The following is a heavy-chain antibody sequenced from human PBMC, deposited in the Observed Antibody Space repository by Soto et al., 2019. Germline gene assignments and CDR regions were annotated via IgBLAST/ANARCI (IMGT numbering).Heavy chain of an antibody. Sequence: QVPLVESGGGVVQPGRSLRLSCAASGFTFSSYGMHWVRQAPGKGLEWVAVIWYDGSNKYYADSVKGRFTISRDNSKNSLYLETNSLRAENTAVYYCERDSALYSGSYHDAFDYWGQGTLVTVSS. D-gene: IGHD1-26*01. V-gene: IGHV3-33*01. CDR2: IWYDGSNK. CDR3: ERDSALYSGSYHDAFDY. CDR1: GFTFSSYG. J-gene: IGHJ4*02.